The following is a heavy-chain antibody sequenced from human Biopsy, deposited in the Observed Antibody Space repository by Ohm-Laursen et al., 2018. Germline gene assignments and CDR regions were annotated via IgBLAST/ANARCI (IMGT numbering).Heavy chain of an antibody. CDR1: GFSFTGYY. Sequence: ASVKVSCKASGFSFTGYYIHWVRQAPGQGLEWMGWISPKSGGTNYAQKFQGNITMTKNTSMSTAYMEMSRLRSDDTAVYYCALQSVAQMKNFDYWVQGTLVTVSS. D-gene: IGHD6-19*01. CDR3: ALQSVAQMKNFDY. CDR2: ISPKSGGT. J-gene: IGHJ4*02. V-gene: IGHV1-2*02.